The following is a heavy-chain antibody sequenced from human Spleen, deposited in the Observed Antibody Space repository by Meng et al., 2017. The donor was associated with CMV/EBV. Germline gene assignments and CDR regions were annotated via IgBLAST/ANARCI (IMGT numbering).Heavy chain of an antibody. CDR1: GGSISSSNYY. Sequence: GSLRLSCTVSGGSISSSNYYWGWIRQPPGKGLEWIGSISDSGSSYYNPSLKSRVTVSGDTSKNQFSLKLSSVTAADTAVYYCARILGRDYFDYWGQGTLVTVSS. V-gene: IGHV4-39*07. CDR2: ISDSGSS. J-gene: IGHJ4*02. CDR3: ARILGRDYFDY.